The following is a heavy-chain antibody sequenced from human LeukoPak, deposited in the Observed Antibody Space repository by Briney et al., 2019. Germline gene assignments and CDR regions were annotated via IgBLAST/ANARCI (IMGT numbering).Heavy chain of an antibody. J-gene: IGHJ3*02. D-gene: IGHD3-9*01. Sequence: GGPLRLSFAASGITFGSYTMNWVRQAPGKGLEWVSGIISSSSYISYAHSVKGRFTIPRDNAKNSLYLQMNSLRAEDTAVYYCARDTYDILTGYYKWAFDIWGQGAMVTVSS. CDR2: IISSSSYI. CDR3: ARDTYDILTGYYKWAFDI. V-gene: IGHV3-21*06. CDR1: GITFGSYT.